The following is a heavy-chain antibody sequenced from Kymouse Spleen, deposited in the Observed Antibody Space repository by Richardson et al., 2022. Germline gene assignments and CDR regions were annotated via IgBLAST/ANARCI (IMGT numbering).Heavy chain of an antibody. J-gene: IGHJ6*02. CDR1: GFTFSSYG. CDR3: AKEGYGGNSGYYYGMDV. Sequence: QVQLVESGGGVVQPGRSLRLSCAASGFTFSSYGMHWVRQAPGKGLEWVAVISYDGSNKYYADSVKGRFTISRDNSKNTLYLQMNSLRAEDTAVYYCAKEGYGGNSGYYYGMDVWGQGTTVTVSS. V-gene: IGHV3-30*18. D-gene: IGHD4-23*01. CDR2: ISYDGSNK.